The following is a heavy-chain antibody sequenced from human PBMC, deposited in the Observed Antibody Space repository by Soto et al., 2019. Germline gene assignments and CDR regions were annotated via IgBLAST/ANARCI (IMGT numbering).Heavy chain of an antibody. CDR3: ASGLYGGNSRGVVN. CDR2: ISAYNGNT. J-gene: IGHJ4*02. D-gene: IGHD2-21*02. CDR1: GYTFTSYG. V-gene: IGHV1-18*04. Sequence: ASVKVSCKASGYTFTSYGISWVRQAPGQGLEWMGWISAYNGNTNYAQKLQGRVTMTTDTSTSTAYMELRSLGSDDTAVYYCASGLYGGNSRGVVNWGQGTLVTVSS.